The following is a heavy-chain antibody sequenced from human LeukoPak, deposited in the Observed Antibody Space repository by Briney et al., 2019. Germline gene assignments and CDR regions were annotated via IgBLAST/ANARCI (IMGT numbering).Heavy chain of an antibody. Sequence: GGSLRLSCAASGFTVSSNYMSWVRQAPGKGLEWVSSISSSSSYIYYADSVKGRFTISRDNAKNSLYLQMNSLRAEDTAVYYCARDYSSSSRAFDIWGQGTMVTVSS. J-gene: IGHJ3*02. CDR1: GFTVSSNY. CDR3: ARDYSSSSRAFDI. V-gene: IGHV3-21*01. D-gene: IGHD6-6*01. CDR2: ISSSSSYI.